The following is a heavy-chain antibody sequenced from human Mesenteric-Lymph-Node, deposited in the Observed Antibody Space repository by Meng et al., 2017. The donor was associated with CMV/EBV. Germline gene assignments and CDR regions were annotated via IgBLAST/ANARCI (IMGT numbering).Heavy chain of an antibody. CDR3: TTVRIAPGGPQFDY. CDR1: GFPFANAW. J-gene: IGHJ4*02. CDR2: IKGNTDGGTR. D-gene: IGHD2-15*01. Sequence: EAQLVHSEGGVVKPGGSLRLSCEASGFPFANAWLSWVRQGPGKGLEWVSRIKGNTDGGTRDYAAPVKGRFPISRDDSESTLYLQMNSLRTEDTAVYFCTTVRIAPGGPQFDYWGQGMLVTVSS. V-gene: IGHV3-15*05.